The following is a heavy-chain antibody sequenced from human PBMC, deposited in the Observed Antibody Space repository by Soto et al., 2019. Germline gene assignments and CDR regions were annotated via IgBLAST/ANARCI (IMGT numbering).Heavy chain of an antibody. D-gene: IGHD5-18*01. J-gene: IGHJ4*02. CDR2: ISSTGSHT. V-gene: IGHV3-11*05. CDR3: ATGGYNYGSDF. Sequence: QGQLVESGGGLVKPGGSLRLSCAASGFTFDDYYMSWVRQAPGKGLEWISDISSTGSHTNYADSVKGRFTISRDNAKNSLHLQMNNLRGEDTAVYYCATGGYNYGSDFCCQGTLVTVSS. CDR1: GFTFDDYY.